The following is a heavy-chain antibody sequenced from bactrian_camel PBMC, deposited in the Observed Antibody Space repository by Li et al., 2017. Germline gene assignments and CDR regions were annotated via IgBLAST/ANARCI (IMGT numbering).Heavy chain of an antibody. CDR2: IGGGTT. D-gene: IGHD2*01. V-gene: IGHV3S25*01. CDR3: VRDDEWYGFIY. CDR1: GFTFSTAS. Sequence: QLVESGGGSVQPGGSLRLSCEASGFTFSTASMYWVRQAPGKGLEWVSTIGGGTTYYADSVKGRVTVSRDDAKNTVYLRMYSLKPEDTAVYFCVRDDEWYGFIYWGQGTQVTVS. J-gene: IGHJ4*01.